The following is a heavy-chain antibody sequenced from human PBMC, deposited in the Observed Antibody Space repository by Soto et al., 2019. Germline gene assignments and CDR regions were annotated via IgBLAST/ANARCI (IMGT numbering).Heavy chain of an antibody. J-gene: IGHJ4*02. CDR2: LYWDGDE. V-gene: IGHV2-5*02. Sequence: QITLKESGPTLVRPTQTLTLTCSFSGFSFNTSGVTVGWIRQPPGKALEWLALLYWDGDERYSPSLKSRLTINKDTSKNQVVLTMTNMDPVDTATYYCVHRRGLQEDYWGRGTLVTVSS. CDR3: VHRRGLQEDY. CDR1: GFSFNTSGVT.